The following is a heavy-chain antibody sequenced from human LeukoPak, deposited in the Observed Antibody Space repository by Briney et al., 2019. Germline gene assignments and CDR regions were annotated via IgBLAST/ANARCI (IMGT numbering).Heavy chain of an antibody. J-gene: IGHJ2*01. CDR1: GGSISSYY. V-gene: IGHV4-59*08. CDR2: IYYSGNT. CDR3: ARRGSGASLEYYFDL. Sequence: SETLSLTCAVSGGSISSYYWSWIRQPPGKGLEYIGYIYYSGNTNSNPSLNSRVTISVDTSKNQFSLKLSSVTAADTAVYYCARRGSGASLEYYFDLWGRGTLVTVSS. D-gene: IGHD1-14*01.